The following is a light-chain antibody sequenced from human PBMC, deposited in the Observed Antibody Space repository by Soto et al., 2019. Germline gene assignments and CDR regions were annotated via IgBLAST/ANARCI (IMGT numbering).Light chain of an antibody. CDR1: SSDVGGYNY. J-gene: IGLJ2*01. Sequence: QSALTQPASVSGSPGQSITISCTGTSSDVGGYNYVSWYQQRPGKAPKLLICDVTNRPSGVSNRFSGSKSGNTASLTISGLQAEDEADYYCSSFASSIPLVFGGGTKVTVL. CDR3: SSFASSIPLV. V-gene: IGLV2-14*03. CDR2: DVT.